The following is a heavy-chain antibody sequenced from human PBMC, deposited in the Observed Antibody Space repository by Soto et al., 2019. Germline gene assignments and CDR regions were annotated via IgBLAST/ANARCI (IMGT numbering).Heavy chain of an antibody. J-gene: IGHJ5*02. CDR1: GFTFDDYA. D-gene: IGHD5-18*01. V-gene: IGHV3-9*01. CDR2: ISWNSGRI. Sequence: EVQLVESGGGLVQPGRSLRLSCAASGFTFDDYAMHWVRQAPGKGLEWVLGISWNSGRIGYADSVKGRFTISRDNAKNSLYLQMNRLRAEDTALYYCAKGGYSYGRGWFDPWGQGTLVTVSS. CDR3: AKGGYSYGRGWFDP.